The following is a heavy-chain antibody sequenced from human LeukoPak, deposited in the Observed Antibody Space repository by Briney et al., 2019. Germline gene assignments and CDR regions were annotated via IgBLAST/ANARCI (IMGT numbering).Heavy chain of an antibody. D-gene: IGHD6-13*01. Sequence: GGSLRLSCSASGFTFSTYAMHWVRQAPGKGLEYVSGISSNGGSTNYASSVKGRFTISRDNSKNTLYFQRSSLRAEDTAVYYCAKLSSSVSPTIDYWGQGTLVTVSS. J-gene: IGHJ4*02. CDR2: ISSNGGST. CDR3: AKLSSSVSPTIDY. CDR1: GFTFSTYA. V-gene: IGHV3-64*05.